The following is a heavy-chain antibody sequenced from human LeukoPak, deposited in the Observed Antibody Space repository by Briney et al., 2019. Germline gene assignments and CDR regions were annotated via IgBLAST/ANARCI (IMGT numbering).Heavy chain of an antibody. CDR1: GGSISSSSYY. Sequence: PSETLSLTCTVSGGSISSSSYYWGWTRQPPGKGLEWIGSIYYSGSTYYNPSLKSRVTISVDTSKNQFSLKLSSVTAADTAVYYCARESYGSGSGYFDYWGQGTLVTVSS. CDR3: ARESYGSGSGYFDY. CDR2: IYYSGST. J-gene: IGHJ4*02. D-gene: IGHD3-10*01. V-gene: IGHV4-39*07.